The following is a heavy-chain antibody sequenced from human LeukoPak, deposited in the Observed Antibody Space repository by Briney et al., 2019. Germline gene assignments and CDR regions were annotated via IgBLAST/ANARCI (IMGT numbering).Heavy chain of an antibody. D-gene: IGHD6-19*01. V-gene: IGHV3-53*01. J-gene: IGHJ4*02. CDR1: GFTINNNY. CDR2: IYSGGST. CDR3: ARAVWLGHLDY. Sequence: PGGSLRLSCAASGFTINNNYMSWVRQAPGRGLEWVSVIYSGGSTYYADSVKGRFTISSDNSKNTLYLQMNSLTAEDTAVYYCARAVWLGHLDYWGQGTLVTVSS.